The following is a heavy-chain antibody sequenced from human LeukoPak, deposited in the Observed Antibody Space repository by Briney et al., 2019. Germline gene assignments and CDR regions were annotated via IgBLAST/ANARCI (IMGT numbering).Heavy chain of an antibody. Sequence: SETMSPTCTVADGSNTSSSYCWGWVRPPPRKGLEWIGIKCYSRSTYYNPSPKSRVTVSGDTSKNQFSLKLSSVSAADTAVYYCARRGVSVEGKYWFHPWGQGTLVTVSS. CDR1: DGSNTSSSYC. V-gene: IGHV4-39*01. J-gene: IGHJ5*02. CDR2: KCYSRST. D-gene: IGHD5-24*01. CDR3: ARRGVSVEGKYWFHP.